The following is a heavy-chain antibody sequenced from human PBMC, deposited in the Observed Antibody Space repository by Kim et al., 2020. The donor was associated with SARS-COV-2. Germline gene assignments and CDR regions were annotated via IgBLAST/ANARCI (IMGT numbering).Heavy chain of an antibody. Sequence: SVKVSCKASGGTFSSYAISWVRQAPGHGLEWMGGIIPIFGTANYAQKFQGRVTITADESTSTAYMELSSLRSEDTAVYYCALDRGGMETPLWGQGTLVTVSS. V-gene: IGHV1-69*13. J-gene: IGHJ4*02. CDR1: GGTFSSYA. D-gene: IGHD3-10*01. CDR3: ALDRGGMETPL. CDR2: IIPIFGTA.